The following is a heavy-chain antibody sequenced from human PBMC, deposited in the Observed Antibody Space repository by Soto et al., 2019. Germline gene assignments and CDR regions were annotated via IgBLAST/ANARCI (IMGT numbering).Heavy chain of an antibody. V-gene: IGHV4-4*07. CDR1: GGSISSYY. J-gene: IGHJ4*02. D-gene: IGHD3-16*02. CDR2: IYTSGST. Sequence: PSETLSLTCTVSGGSISSYYWSWIRQPAGKGLEWFGRIYTSGSTNYNPSLKSRVTMSVDTSKKQLYLKLSSVTAADTAVYYCARAGPSYDYVWGSYRQYYFDYWGQGTLVTVSS. CDR3: ARAGPSYDYVWGSYRQYYFDY.